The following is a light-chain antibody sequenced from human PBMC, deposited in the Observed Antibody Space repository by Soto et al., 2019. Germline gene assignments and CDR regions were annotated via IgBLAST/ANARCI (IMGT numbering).Light chain of an antibody. J-gene: IGKJ1*01. CDR3: QQYNSYWT. Sequence: AIQMTQSPSSLSASVGDRVTITCRASQGIRNDLGWYQQKPGKAPKLLIYDASSLESGVPSRFSGSGSGTEFTLTISSLQPDDFATYYYQQYNSYWTFGQGTKVDIK. V-gene: IGKV1-13*02. CDR1: QGIRND. CDR2: DAS.